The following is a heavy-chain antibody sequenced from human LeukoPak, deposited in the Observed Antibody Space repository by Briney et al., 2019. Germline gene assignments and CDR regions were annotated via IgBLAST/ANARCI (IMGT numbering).Heavy chain of an antibody. J-gene: IGHJ4*02. CDR1: GGSFSGYY. Sequence: PSETLSLTCAVYGGSFSGYYWSWIRQPPGKGLEWIGEINHSGSTNYNPSLKSRVTISVDTSKNQFSLKLSSVTAADTAVYYCARPGDCSGISCYGNFDYWGQGTLVTVSS. D-gene: IGHD2-2*01. V-gene: IGHV4-34*01. CDR3: ARPGDCSGISCYGNFDY. CDR2: INHSGST.